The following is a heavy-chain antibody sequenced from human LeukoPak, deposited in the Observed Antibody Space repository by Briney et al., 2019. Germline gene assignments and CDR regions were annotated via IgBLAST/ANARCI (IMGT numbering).Heavy chain of an antibody. CDR3: ARDFGL. CDR1: GASMISNNW. Sequence: SGTLSLTCAVSGASMISNNWWNRFRQSPGKGLEWIGEIYHSGSPNYNPSLKSRVTISVDKSKNEYSLILTSVTAADTAVYFCARDFGLWGRGTLVTVSS. CDR2: IYHSGSP. V-gene: IGHV4-4*02. D-gene: IGHD3-10*01. J-gene: IGHJ2*01.